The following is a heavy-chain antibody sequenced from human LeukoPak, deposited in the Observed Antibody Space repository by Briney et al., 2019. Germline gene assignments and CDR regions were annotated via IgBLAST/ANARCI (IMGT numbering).Heavy chain of an antibody. J-gene: IGHJ4*02. Sequence: PSETLSLTCTVSGGSISSYYWSWIRQPPGKGLEWIGYIYYSGSTNYNPSLKSRVTISVDTSKNQFSLKLSSVTAADTAVYYCARDRSGSGFDYWGQGTLVTVSS. D-gene: IGHD6-19*01. V-gene: IGHV4-59*01. CDR3: ARDRSGSGFDY. CDR2: IYYSGST. CDR1: GGSISSYY.